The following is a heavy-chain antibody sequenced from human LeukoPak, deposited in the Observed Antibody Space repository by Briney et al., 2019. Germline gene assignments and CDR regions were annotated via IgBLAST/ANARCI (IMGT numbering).Heavy chain of an antibody. CDR1: GFTFSSYE. J-gene: IGHJ4*02. D-gene: IGHD3-22*01. CDR2: ISSSGSTT. CDR3: AKDRMIVVVITTFDY. Sequence: GGSLRLSCAASGFTFSSYEMNWVRQAPGKGLEWVSYISSSGSTTYYADSVKGRFTISRDNSKNTLYLQMNSLRAEDTAVYYCAKDRMIVVVITTFDYWGQGTLVTVSS. V-gene: IGHV3-48*03.